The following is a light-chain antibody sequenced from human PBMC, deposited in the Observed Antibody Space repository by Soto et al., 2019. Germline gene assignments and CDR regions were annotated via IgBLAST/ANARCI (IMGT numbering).Light chain of an antibody. Sequence: DIQMTQSPSSLSASVGDRVTITCRASLDISNFLVWYQQKPGKVPKLLIYASTTLPSGVPSRFSGSGFGTDFTLTIRSLQPEDVATYYCQKYDSAPRTFGQGTKVEIK. J-gene: IGKJ1*01. CDR2: AST. CDR1: LDISNF. CDR3: QKYDSAPRT. V-gene: IGKV1-27*01.